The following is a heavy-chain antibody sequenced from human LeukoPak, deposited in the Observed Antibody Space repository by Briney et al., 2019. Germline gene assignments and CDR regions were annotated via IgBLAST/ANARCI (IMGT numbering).Heavy chain of an antibody. V-gene: IGHV3-30*02. D-gene: IGHD6-19*01. J-gene: IGHJ4*02. CDR1: GFTFDSYG. CDR3: AKEAGAVADLDY. Sequence: GGSLRLSCAASGFTFDSYGMHWVRQAPGKGLEWVASTRYDGSNDHYADSVKGRFTISRDNSKKTLYLQMISLRPDDTAVYYCAKEAGAVADLDYWGQGTLVTDSS. CDR2: TRYDGSND.